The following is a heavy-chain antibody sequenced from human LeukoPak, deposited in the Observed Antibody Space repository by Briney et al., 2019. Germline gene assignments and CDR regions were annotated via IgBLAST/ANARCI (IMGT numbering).Heavy chain of an antibody. D-gene: IGHD4-23*01. Sequence: PGGSLRLSCAASGFTVSSKFMSWVRQAPGKGLEWVSLIQSGGTTFYADSVKGRFTISRDNSKNILYLQMNSLRAEDTAVYYCARGFSGNTQPFDPWGQGTLVTVSS. CDR3: ARGFSGNTQPFDP. J-gene: IGHJ5*02. CDR1: GFTVSSKF. CDR2: IQSGGTT. V-gene: IGHV3-66*01.